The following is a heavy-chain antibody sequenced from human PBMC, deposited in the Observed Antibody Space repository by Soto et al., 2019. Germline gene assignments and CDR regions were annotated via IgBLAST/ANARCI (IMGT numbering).Heavy chain of an antibody. V-gene: IGHV1-8*01. CDR2: MNPHSGNT. Sequence: AAVKVPCNAFGYTPSSQSLVSAPHSTKKENEWMSWMNPHSGNTGYAQKFQGRVTMTRNTSISTAYMELSSLRSEDTAVYYCAREGLTYYDFCTGKSPNRSYDYGMGVSAERIT. CDR3: AREGLTYYDFCTGKSPNRSYDYGMGV. D-gene: IGHD3-3*01. J-gene: IGHJ6*02. CDR1: GYTPSSQS.